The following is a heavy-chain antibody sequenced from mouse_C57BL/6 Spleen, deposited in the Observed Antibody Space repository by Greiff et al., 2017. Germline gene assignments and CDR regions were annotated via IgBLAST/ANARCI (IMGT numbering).Heavy chain of an antibody. V-gene: IGHV5-6*01. Sequence: DVQLQESGGDLVKPGGSLKLSCAASGFTFSSYGMSWVRQTPDKRLEWVATISSGGSYTSYPDSVKGRFTISRDNAKNTLYLQMRSLKSEDTALYYCARHPGAAWFACWGQGTLVTVSA. CDR2: ISSGGSYT. CDR3: ARHPGAAWFAC. CDR1: GFTFSSYG. D-gene: IGHD4-1*01. J-gene: IGHJ3*01.